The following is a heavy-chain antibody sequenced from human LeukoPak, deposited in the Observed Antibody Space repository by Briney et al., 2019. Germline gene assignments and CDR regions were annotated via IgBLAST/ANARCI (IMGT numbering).Heavy chain of an antibody. CDR1: GGSFSGYY. CDR2: IYYFGNT. D-gene: IGHD3-22*01. J-gene: IGHJ4*02. Sequence: PSETLSLTCAVYGGSFSGYYWSWIRQPPGKGLEWIGYIYYFGNTNYSPSLKSRVIISVDTSKNQFSLNLTSVTAADTAVYYCASGSSGFYPSVWGQGTLVTVSS. V-gene: IGHV4-59*01. CDR3: ASGSSGFYPSV.